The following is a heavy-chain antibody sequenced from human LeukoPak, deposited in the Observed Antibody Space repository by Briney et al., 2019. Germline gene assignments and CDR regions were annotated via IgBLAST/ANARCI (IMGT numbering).Heavy chain of an antibody. CDR2: IYYSGST. D-gene: IGHD3-10*01. Sequence: SETLSLTCTVSGGSLSSGGYYWRWIRQHPGTGLEWIGYIYYSGSTYYNPSLKSRVTISVDTSKNQFSLKLSSVTAADTAVYYCAASDYYGSGSHSFDYWGQGTLVTVSS. V-gene: IGHV4-31*03. CDR1: GGSLSSGGYY. CDR3: AASDYYGSGSHSFDY. J-gene: IGHJ4*02.